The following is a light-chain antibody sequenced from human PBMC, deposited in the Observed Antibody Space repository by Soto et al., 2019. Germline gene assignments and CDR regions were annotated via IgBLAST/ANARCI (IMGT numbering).Light chain of an antibody. V-gene: IGKV1-5*01. CDR1: QTISTW. CDR3: QQYTNTNNPWM. CDR2: DAS. J-gene: IGKJ1*01. Sequence: DIQMTQSPSSLSASVGDRVTITCRAVQTISTWMAWYQQKPGKAPKLLVYDASTLQSGVASRFSGSGSGTEFTLMISGLQPDDSATYYCQQYTNTNNPWMFGQGTKVDI.